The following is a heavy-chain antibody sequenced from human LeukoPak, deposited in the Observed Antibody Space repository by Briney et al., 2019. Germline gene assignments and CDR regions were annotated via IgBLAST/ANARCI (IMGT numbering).Heavy chain of an antibody. Sequence: PGGSLRLSCEVSGFTFSSYWMNWVRQAPGKGLEWVANIKQDGSDKYYVDSVKGRFTISRDNAKNSLYLQMNSLRAEDTAVYYCARLGARQMLEYWGQGTLVTVSS. CDR3: ARLGARQMLEY. CDR2: IKQDGSDK. CDR1: GFTFSSYW. D-gene: IGHD4-17*01. V-gene: IGHV3-7*01. J-gene: IGHJ4*02.